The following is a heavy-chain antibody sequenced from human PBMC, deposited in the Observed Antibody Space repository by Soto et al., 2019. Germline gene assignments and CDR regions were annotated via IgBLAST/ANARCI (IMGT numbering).Heavy chain of an antibody. V-gene: IGHV3-53*04. CDR1: GFTVSINY. Sequence: GGSLRLSCAASGFTVSINYVNWVRQAPGKGLEWVSVIYSGGSTYYADSVKGRFAISRHTSKNTVDLQMNSLRAEDTAVYYCARGSSGYGYDAFDMWGQGTVVTVSS. D-gene: IGHD5-12*01. CDR2: IYSGGST. J-gene: IGHJ3*02. CDR3: ARGSSGYGYDAFDM.